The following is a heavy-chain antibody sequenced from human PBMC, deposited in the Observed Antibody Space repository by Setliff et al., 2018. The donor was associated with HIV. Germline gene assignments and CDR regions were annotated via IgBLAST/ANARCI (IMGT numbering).Heavy chain of an antibody. D-gene: IGHD6-19*01. CDR3: AREVTVAGTPAFDI. CDR2: IYTTGST. Sequence: SETLSLTCTVSGVSISSHYWSWIRQPAGKGLEWIGHIYTTGSTKCNPSLKSRVTISLDKSKNQFSLKVNSVNAADTAVYYCAREVTVAGTPAFDIWGQGTMVTVSS. V-gene: IGHV4-4*07. CDR1: GVSISSHY. J-gene: IGHJ3*02.